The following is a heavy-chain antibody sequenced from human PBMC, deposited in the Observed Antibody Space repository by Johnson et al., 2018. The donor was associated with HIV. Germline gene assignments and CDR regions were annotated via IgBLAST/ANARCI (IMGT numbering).Heavy chain of an antibody. Sequence: VQLVESGGGVVRPGGSLRLSCAASGFTFDDSGMSWVRQVPGKGLEWVSGINWSGGGTGYSDSVKGRFTISSDNAKNSLYLQMNRRSAEDTAVYYCARDPEGAPHLDDAFDIWGQGTMVTVSS. CDR3: ARDPEGAPHLDDAFDI. J-gene: IGHJ3*02. CDR2: INWSGGGT. V-gene: IGHV3-20*04. D-gene: IGHD1-26*01. CDR1: GFTFDDSG.